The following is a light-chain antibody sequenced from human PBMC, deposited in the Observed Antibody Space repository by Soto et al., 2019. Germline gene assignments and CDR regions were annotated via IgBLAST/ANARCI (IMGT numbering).Light chain of an antibody. CDR3: QSINRFPHS. Sequence: IQLTQSPSSLSASVGDRVTITCRASQDISSYLAWYQQKPGKAPRLLIYLASTLHSGVPSSFSGSGSGTDFSLTISSLQHEDAATYYCQSINRFPHSFGGGTKVDIK. V-gene: IGKV1-9*01. CDR1: QDISSY. CDR2: LAS. J-gene: IGKJ4*01.